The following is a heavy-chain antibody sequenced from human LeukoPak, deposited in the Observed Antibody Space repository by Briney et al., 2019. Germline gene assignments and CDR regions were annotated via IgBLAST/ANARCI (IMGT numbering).Heavy chain of an antibody. V-gene: IGHV4-59*08. D-gene: IGHD6-6*01. CDR3: ARQGIAARLYYYYYFMDV. Sequence: SETLSLTSTVSSGSIRSYYWSWLRQPPGKGLEWIGNIYSSGNTNYDSSLKSRVTISVDTSKNQFSLKLSSVTAADTAIYYCARQGIAARLYYYYYFMDVWGKGTTVTVSS. CDR1: SGSIRSYY. J-gene: IGHJ6*03. CDR2: IYSSGNT.